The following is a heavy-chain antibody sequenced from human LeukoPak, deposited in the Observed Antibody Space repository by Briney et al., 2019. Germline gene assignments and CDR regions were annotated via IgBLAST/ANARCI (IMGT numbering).Heavy chain of an antibody. CDR1: GFTFSSYW. Sequence: GGSLRLSCAASGFTFSSYWMSWVRQAPRKGLEWVAHIKPDGSEKHYVDSVKGRLTIARDNAKNSLYLQMNSLRAEDTAVYYCARGDYYGSGSYYHDAFDIWGQGTMVTVSS. J-gene: IGHJ3*02. D-gene: IGHD3-10*01. V-gene: IGHV3-7*03. CDR3: ARGDYYGSGSYYHDAFDI. CDR2: IKPDGSEK.